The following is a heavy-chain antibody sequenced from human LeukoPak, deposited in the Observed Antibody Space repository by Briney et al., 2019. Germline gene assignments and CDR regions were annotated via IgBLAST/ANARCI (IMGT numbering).Heavy chain of an antibody. V-gene: IGHV1-18*01. J-gene: IGHJ5*02. CDR3: ARDHSPPGDIVVVLKWLDP. CDR1: GYTFTSYG. Sequence: ASVKVSCKASGYTFTSYGISWVRQAPGQGLEWMGWISAYNGNTNYAQKLQGGVTMTTDTSTSTAYMELRSLRSDDTAVYYCARDHSPPGDIVVVLKWLDPWGQGTLVTVSS. CDR2: ISAYNGNT. D-gene: IGHD2-15*01.